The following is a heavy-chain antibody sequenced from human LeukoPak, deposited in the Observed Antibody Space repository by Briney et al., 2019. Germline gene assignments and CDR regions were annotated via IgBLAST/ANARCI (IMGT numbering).Heavy chain of an antibody. D-gene: IGHD6-13*01. Sequence: GGSLRLSCAASGFTFSTSAMHWVRQAPGKGLEYVSGISSNGGTTYYANSVKGRFTISRDNSKSTLYLQMGSLRAEDMAVYYCAAAYSSSWEFDYWGQGTLVTVSS. CDR2: ISSNGGTT. CDR1: GFTFSTSA. J-gene: IGHJ4*02. CDR3: AAAYSSSWEFDY. V-gene: IGHV3-64*01.